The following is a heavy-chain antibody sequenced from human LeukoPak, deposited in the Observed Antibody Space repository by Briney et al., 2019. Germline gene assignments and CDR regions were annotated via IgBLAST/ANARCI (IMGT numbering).Heavy chain of an antibody. D-gene: IGHD4-17*01. CDR2: ISGSGGST. CDR1: GFTFSSYA. J-gene: IGHJ4*02. Sequence: RAGGSLRLSCAASGFTFSSYAMSWVRQAPGKGLEWVSAISGSGGSTYYADSVKGRFTISRDNSKNTLYLQMNSLRAEDTAVYYCANSRYGDYTLEPFLDYWGQGTLVTVSS. V-gene: IGHV3-23*01. CDR3: ANSRYGDYTLEPFLDY.